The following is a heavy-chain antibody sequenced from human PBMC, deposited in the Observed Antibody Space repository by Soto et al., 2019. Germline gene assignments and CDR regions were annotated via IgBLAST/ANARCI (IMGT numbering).Heavy chain of an antibody. CDR3: ASNYAYAEGYYYYGIDV. D-gene: IGHD3-16*01. CDR1: GFTFSNYW. J-gene: IGHJ6*02. V-gene: IGHV3-74*01. Sequence: EVQLVESGGGLVQPGGSLRLSCAASGFTFSNYWMHWVRQAPGKGLVWVSRVNSDGSTTYYADSVKGRFTISRDNAKNTLNLQMNSLGAEDTAVYYCASNYAYAEGYYYYGIDVWGQGTTVTVCS. CDR2: VNSDGSTT.